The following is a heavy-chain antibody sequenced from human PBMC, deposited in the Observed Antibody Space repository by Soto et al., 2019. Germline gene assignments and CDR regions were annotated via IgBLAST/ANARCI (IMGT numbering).Heavy chain of an antibody. CDR3: ARTIMTGYEYNWLYP. CDR2: IYYSGST. D-gene: IGHD3-9*01. Sequence: SETLSLTCTVSGGSISSYYWKWIRQSPGQGLEWIGYIYYSGSTNYNPSLKSRVTISVDTSRKQFSLNLNSVTAADTAVYYCARTIMTGYEYNWLYPWGQGTPVTVSS. CDR1: GGSISSYY. J-gene: IGHJ5*02. V-gene: IGHV4-59*12.